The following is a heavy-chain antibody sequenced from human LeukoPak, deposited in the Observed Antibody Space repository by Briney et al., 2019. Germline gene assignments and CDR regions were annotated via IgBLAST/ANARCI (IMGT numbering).Heavy chain of an antibody. CDR1: GYSFTSYW. D-gene: IGHD6-13*01. J-gene: IGHJ6*02. V-gene: IGHV5-51*01. CDR2: IYPGDSDT. CDR3: ARQVEGSSSWLYYYYYYGMDV. Sequence: PGESLKISCKGSGYSFTSYWIGWVRQMPGKGLEWMGIIYPGDSDTRYSPSFQGQVTISADKSISTAYPQWSSLKASDTAMYYCARQVEGSSSWLYYYYYYGMDVWGQGTTVTVSS.